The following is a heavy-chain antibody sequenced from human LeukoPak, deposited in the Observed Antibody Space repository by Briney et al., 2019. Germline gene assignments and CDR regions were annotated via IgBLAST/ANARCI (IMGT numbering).Heavy chain of an antibody. Sequence: GGSLRLSCAASGFTFDYSAMTWVRQAPEKGLEWVSTINTGDITFYANSVKGRFTISRDNSENTLYLQMNSLRAEDTAVYYCARIGGDRDPFDYWGQGTLVTVYS. CDR3: ARIGGDRDPFDY. D-gene: IGHD2-21*02. CDR1: GFTFDYSA. V-gene: IGHV3-23*01. CDR2: INTGDIT. J-gene: IGHJ4*02.